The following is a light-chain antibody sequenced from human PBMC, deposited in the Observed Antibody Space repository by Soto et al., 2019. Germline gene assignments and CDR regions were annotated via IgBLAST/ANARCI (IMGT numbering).Light chain of an antibody. Sequence: EIVLTQSPGTLSLSPGERATLSCRASQSVSDYLAWYQQKPGQAPRLLIYGASNRATGIPDRFSGSGSGTDFTLTISRLEPDDFAVYYCQQYGSSPVTFGPGNKVDIK. V-gene: IGKV3-20*01. CDR1: QSVSDY. CDR2: GAS. J-gene: IGKJ3*01. CDR3: QQYGSSPVT.